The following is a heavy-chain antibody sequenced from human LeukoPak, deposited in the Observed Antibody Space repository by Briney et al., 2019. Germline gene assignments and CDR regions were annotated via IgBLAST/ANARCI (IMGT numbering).Heavy chain of an antibody. CDR2: IYHSGST. J-gene: IGHJ3*02. V-gene: IGHV4-30-2*01. CDR3: RSSSPNDAFDI. CDR1: GGSISSGGYY. D-gene: IGHD6-6*01. Sequence: SQTLSLTCTVSGGSISSGGYYWSWIRQPPGKGLEWIGYIYHSGSTYYNPSLKSRVTISVDRSKNRFSLKLSSVTAADTAVYYCRSSSPNDAFDIWGQGTMVTVSS.